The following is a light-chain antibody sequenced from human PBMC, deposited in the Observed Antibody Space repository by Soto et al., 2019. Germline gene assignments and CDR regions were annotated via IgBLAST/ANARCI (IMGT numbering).Light chain of an antibody. J-gene: IGKJ1*01. CDR1: QNIYTH. V-gene: IGKV1-39*01. Sequence: DIQMTQSPSCLCASLGDGGNMXCRASQNIYTHFIWYQHKPGKAPKLLIYTASSLQDGGPSRFSGSGSGTEFTRTISNRQPEDFATYSGQQSYSTPWTFGQGTKVDIK. CDR2: TAS. CDR3: QQSYSTPWT.